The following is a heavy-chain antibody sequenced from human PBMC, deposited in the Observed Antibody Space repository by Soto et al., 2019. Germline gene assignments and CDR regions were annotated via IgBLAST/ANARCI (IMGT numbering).Heavy chain of an antibody. J-gene: IGHJ4*02. CDR2: ISYDGSNK. V-gene: IGHV3-30-3*01. D-gene: IGHD5-18*01. Sequence: GGSLRLSCAASGFTFSSYAMHWVRQAPGKGLEWVAVISYDGSNKYYADSVKGRFTISRDNSKNTLYLQMNSLRAEDTAVYYCARVGIQLWSYYFDYWGQGTRVTVSS. CDR1: GFTFSSYA. CDR3: ARVGIQLWSYYFDY.